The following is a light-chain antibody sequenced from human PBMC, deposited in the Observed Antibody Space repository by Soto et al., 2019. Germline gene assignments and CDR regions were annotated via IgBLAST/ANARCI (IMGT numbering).Light chain of an antibody. CDR1: SSDVGNYNI. Sequence: QSALTQPASVSGSPGQSITISGTGTSSDVGNYNIVSWYQQHPGKAPKLMIYEDIKRPSGVSNRFSASKSGNTASLTISGLQAEDEADYYCCSYAYTASFFWVFGGGTKLTVL. J-gene: IGLJ3*02. CDR2: EDI. CDR3: CSYAYTASFFWV. V-gene: IGLV2-23*02.